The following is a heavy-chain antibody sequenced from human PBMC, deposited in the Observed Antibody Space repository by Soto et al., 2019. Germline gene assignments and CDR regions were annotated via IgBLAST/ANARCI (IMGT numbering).Heavy chain of an antibody. CDR2: IFFTGNT. CDR1: GGSISSLSYY. CDR3: AGRQCSGGNCYTPRFYS. Sequence: SETLSLTCTVSGGSISSLSYYWGWIRQPPGKGLEWIGSIFFTGNTYYNPSLESRVAISVDTSRNHFSLTVNSVTAADTAVYYCAGRQCSGGNCYTPRFYSWGQGTFVTVS. V-gene: IGHV4-39*02. J-gene: IGHJ4*02. D-gene: IGHD2-15*01.